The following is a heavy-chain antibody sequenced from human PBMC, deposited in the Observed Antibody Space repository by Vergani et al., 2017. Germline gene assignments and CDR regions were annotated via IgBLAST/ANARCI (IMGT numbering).Heavy chain of an antibody. CDR3: ARTKLEGGSGSYYKDSDY. D-gene: IGHD3-10*01. CDR1: GYPFTSYY. CDR2: INPSGGST. Sequence: VPLVQSGAEVKKPGASVKVSCKASGYPFTSYYMHWVRQAPGQGLEWMGIINPSGGSTSYAQKFQGRVTMTRDTSTSTVYMELSSLRSEDTAVYYCARTKLEGGSGSYYKDSDYWGQGTLVTVSS. V-gene: IGHV1-46*01. J-gene: IGHJ4*02.